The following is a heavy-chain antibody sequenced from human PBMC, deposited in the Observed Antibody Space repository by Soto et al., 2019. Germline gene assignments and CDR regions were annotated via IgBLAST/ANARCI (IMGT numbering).Heavy chain of an antibody. CDR3: ARVVPAATHGMDV. CDR2: IIPIFGTA. D-gene: IGHD2-2*01. V-gene: IGHV1-69*13. Sequence: SVKVSCKASGGTFSSYAISWVRQAPGQGLEWMGGIIPIFGTANYAQKFQGRVTITADESTSTAYMELSSLRSEDTAVYYCARVVPAATHGMDVWGQGTTVTVSS. CDR1: GGTFSSYA. J-gene: IGHJ6*02.